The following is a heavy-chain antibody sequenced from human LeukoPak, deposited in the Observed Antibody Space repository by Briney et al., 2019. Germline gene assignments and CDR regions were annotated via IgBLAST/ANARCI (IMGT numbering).Heavy chain of an antibody. CDR2: MYYSGST. CDR1: GGSISTYY. J-gene: IGHJ4*02. V-gene: IGHV4-59*08. Sequence: PSQTLSLTCTVSGGSISTYYWSWIRQAPGKGLEWIGYMYYSGSTNYNPSLKSRVILSVDTSKNQFSLTLSSVTAADTAVYYCAATISLVRGVTTSFDYWGRGTLVTASS. D-gene: IGHD3-10*01. CDR3: AATISLVRGVTTSFDY.